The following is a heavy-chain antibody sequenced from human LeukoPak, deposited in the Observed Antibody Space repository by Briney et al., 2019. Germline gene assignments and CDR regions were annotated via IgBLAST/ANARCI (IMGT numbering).Heavy chain of an antibody. CDR1: GGSISSENYY. CDR2: IYYSGST. J-gene: IGHJ4*02. V-gene: IGHV4-31*03. Sequence: SETLSLTCTVSGGSISSENYYWNWIRQHPGKGLEWIGYIYYSGSTYYNPSLKSRVTISVDTSKNQFSLKLSSVTAADTAVYYCASTTGDSLLLVYWGQGTLVTVSS. D-gene: IGHD4-17*01. CDR3: ASTTGDSLLLVY.